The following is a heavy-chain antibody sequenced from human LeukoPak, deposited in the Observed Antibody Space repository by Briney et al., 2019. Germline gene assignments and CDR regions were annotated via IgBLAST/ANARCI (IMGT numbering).Heavy chain of an antibody. CDR1: GGSFSGYY. CDR3: ARGRDGYNPGVY. CDR2: INHSGST. J-gene: IGHJ4*02. Sequence: SETLSLTCAVYGGSFSGYYWSWIRQLPGKGLEWIGEINHSGSTNYNPSLKSRVTISVDTSKNQFSLKLSSVTAADTAVYYCARGRDGYNPGVYWGQGTLVTVSS. D-gene: IGHD5-24*01. V-gene: IGHV4-34*01.